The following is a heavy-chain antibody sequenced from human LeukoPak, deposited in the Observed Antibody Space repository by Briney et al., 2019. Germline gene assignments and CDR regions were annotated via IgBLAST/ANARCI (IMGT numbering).Heavy chain of an antibody. V-gene: IGHV4-34*01. CDR1: GGSFSGYY. CDR3: ARGPVHYDYVWGSYRHKYYFDY. Sequence: SETLSLTCAVYGGSFSGYYWSWIRQPPGKGLEWIGEINHSGSTNYNPSLKSRVTISVDTSKNQFSLKLSSVTAADTAVYYCARGPVHYDYVWGSYRHKYYFDYWGQGTLVPSPQ. CDR2: INHSGST. J-gene: IGHJ4*02. D-gene: IGHD3-16*02.